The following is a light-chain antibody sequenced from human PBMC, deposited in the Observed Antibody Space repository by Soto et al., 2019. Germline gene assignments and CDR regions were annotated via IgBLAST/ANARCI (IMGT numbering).Light chain of an antibody. V-gene: IGKV1-9*01. CDR1: QDVSRY. J-gene: IGKJ3*01. CDR2: GAS. CDR3: QQLQRTPFT. Sequence: QLTQSPSSLSASVGDRVTITCRASQDVSRYLAWYQQKAGKAPKLLIYGASTLQSGVPSRFSGFGSGTEFTLTISSLQPEDVATYHCQQLQRTPFTFGPGTTVD.